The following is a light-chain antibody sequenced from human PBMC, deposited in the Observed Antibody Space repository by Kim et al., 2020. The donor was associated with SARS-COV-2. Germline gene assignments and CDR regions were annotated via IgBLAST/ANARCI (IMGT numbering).Light chain of an antibody. CDR3: QVWDSSSDHVI. J-gene: IGLJ2*01. CDR1: NIGSKS. V-gene: IGLV3-21*04. CDR2: YDS. Sequence: SYELTQPPSVSVAPGKTARITCGGNNIGSKSVHWCQQKPGQAPMLVIYYDSDRPSGIPERFSGSNSGNTATLTISRVEAGDEADFYCQVWDSSSDHVIFGGGTQLPS.